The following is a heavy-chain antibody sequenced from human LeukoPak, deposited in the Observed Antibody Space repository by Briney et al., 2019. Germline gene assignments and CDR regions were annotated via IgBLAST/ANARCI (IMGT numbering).Heavy chain of an antibody. Sequence: PGRSLRLSCAASGFSFRSYGIHWVRQAPGKGLEWVAVIWYDGSKKYYADSVKGQFTISRDNSKNTLYLQMDSLRAEDTAVYYCARENTMVRGVTLYYFDYWGQGTLVTVSS. J-gene: IGHJ4*02. CDR1: GFSFRSYG. CDR3: ARENTMVRGVTLYYFDY. V-gene: IGHV3-33*01. CDR2: IWYDGSKK. D-gene: IGHD3-10*01.